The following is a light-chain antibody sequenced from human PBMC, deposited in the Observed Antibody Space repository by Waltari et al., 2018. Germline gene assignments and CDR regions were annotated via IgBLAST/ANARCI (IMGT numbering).Light chain of an antibody. V-gene: IGKV3-11*01. CDR1: QSVSSY. CDR3: QQRSNGPIT. CDR2: DAS. J-gene: IGKJ5*01. Sequence: EIVFTQSPATLSLSPGERATLSCRASQSVSSYLAWYQQKPGQAPRLLIYDASNRATGIPARFSGSGSGTDFTLTISSLEREDFAVYYCQQRSNGPITFGQGTRLE.